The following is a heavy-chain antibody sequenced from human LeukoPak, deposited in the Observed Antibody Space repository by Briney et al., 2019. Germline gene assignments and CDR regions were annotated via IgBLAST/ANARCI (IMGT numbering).Heavy chain of an antibody. CDR3: ARPGNHYDIWAHGLDV. J-gene: IGHJ6*02. Sequence: ASVKVSCKASGYTFTGYYMHWVRQAPGQGREWMGWINPNSGGTNYAQKFQGRVTMTRDTSISTAYMELSRLRSDETAVYYRARPGNHYDIWAHGLDVWGQGTTVTVSS. V-gene: IGHV1-2*02. CDR1: GYTFTGYY. D-gene: IGHD3-9*01. CDR2: INPNSGGT.